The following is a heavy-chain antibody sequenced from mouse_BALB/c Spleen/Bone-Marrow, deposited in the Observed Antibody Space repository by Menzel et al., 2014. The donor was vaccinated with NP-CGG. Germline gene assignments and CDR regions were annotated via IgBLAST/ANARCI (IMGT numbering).Heavy chain of an antibody. Sequence: VQRVESGAELVKPGASVKMSCKAFGYTFTTYPIEWMKQNHGKSLEWIGNFHPYNDDTKYNKKFKDKAKLTVEKSSTTVYLARSPLTSYVSAVYFCSRGGGFAYWGQGTLVTVSA. V-gene: IGHV1-47*01. CDR1: GYTFTTYP. CDR2: FHPYNDDT. J-gene: IGHJ3*01. CDR3: SRGGGFAY.